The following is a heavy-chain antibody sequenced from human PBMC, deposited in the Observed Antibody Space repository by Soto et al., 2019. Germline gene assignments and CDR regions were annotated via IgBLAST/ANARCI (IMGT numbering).Heavy chain of an antibody. V-gene: IGHV5-51*01. J-gene: IGHJ3*02. CDR1: GYSFTSYW. Sequence: GEPLKVSSKGSGYSFTSYWIGWVRQMPGKGLEWMGIIYPGASDTRYSPSFQGQVTISADKSISTAYLQWSSLKASDTAMYYCARQKEGDAFDIWGQGTMVTVSS. CDR3: ARQKEGDAFDI. CDR2: IYPGASDT.